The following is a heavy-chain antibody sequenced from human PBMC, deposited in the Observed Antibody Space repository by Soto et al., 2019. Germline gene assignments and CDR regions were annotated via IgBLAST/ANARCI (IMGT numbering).Heavy chain of an antibody. CDR2: IYYSGST. CDR1: GCPISIGTYY. V-gene: IGHV4-39*07. Sequence: SETLSLTSIGSGCPISIGTYYWCWIRQPPWKWLEWIGTIYYSGSTYYNPSLKSRVTISVDTSKNQFSLRLRSVTAADTAKYFCARDDSFYGEPGYGMNVWGQGTTVTVS. CDR3: ARDDSFYGEPGYGMNV. J-gene: IGHJ6*02. D-gene: IGHD4-17*01.